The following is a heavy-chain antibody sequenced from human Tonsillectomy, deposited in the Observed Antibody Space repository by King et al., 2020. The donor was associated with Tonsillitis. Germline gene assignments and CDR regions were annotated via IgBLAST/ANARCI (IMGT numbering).Heavy chain of an antibody. J-gene: IGHJ5*02. V-gene: IGHV3-48*02. CDR3: ARRLVGGSSWRFDP. D-gene: IGHD6-13*01. CDR1: GFTFSSYS. CDR2: ISSSSSTI. Sequence: VQLVESGGGLVQPGGSLRLSCAASGFTFSSYSMNWVRQAPGKGLEWVSYISSSSSTIHYADSVKGRFTISRDNAKDSLYLQMNSLRDEDTAVYYCARRLVGGSSWRFDPWGQETLVTVSS.